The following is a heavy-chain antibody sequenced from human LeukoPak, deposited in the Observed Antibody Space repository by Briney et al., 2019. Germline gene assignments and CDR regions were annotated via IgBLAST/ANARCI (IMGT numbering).Heavy chain of an antibody. CDR1: NYSISSGYY. V-gene: IGHV4-38-2*02. D-gene: IGHD3-22*01. J-gene: IGHJ1*01. CDR3: ARVVQSTDSSGFYLPEYFQH. Sequence: SETLSLTCTVSNYSISSGYYWAWIRQPPGKGLEWIGNIYHSGSTYYNPSLKSRVTISVDTSKNQFSLKLRSVTAADTAVYYCARVVQSTDSSGFYLPEYFQHWGQGTLVTVSS. CDR2: IYHSGST.